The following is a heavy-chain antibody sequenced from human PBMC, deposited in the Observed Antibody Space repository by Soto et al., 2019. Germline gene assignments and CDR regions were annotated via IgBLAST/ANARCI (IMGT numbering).Heavy chain of an antibody. CDR1: GFTFNNYW. Sequence: PGGSLRLSCAASGFTFNNYWMSWVRQAPGKGLEWVANIKYDGSEKYHVDPVKGRFTISRDNAKNSVFLQMNSLRADDTAVYHCARGAVTTYYYYMDVWGKGTTVTVSS. V-gene: IGHV3-7*05. CDR2: IKYDGSEK. D-gene: IGHD4-17*01. J-gene: IGHJ6*03. CDR3: ARGAVTTYYYYMDV.